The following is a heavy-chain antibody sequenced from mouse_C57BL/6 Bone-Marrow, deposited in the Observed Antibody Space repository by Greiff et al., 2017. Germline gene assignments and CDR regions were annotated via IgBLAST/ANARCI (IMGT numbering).Heavy chain of an antibody. CDR1: GYTFTDYY. J-gene: IGHJ1*03. CDR3: ARFYYYGSSPHWYFDV. CDR2: IYPGSGNT. D-gene: IGHD1-1*01. V-gene: IGHV1-76*01. Sequence: QVQLKESGAELVRPGASVKLSCKASGYTFTDYYINWVKQRPGQGLEWIARIYPGSGNTYYNEKFKGKATLTAEKSSRTAYMQISSLTSEDSAVYFCARFYYYGSSPHWYFDVWGTGTTVTVSS.